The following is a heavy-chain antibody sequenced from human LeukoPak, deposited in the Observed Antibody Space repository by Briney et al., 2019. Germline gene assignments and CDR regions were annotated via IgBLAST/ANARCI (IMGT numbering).Heavy chain of an antibody. CDR2: IYYSGIT. D-gene: IGHD3-3*01. CDR3: ARPGYDFWSGYSPFGAFDI. J-gene: IGHJ3*02. Sequence: SETLSLTCTVSGGSISSSSYYWGWIRQPPGKGLEWIGSIYYSGITYYNPSLKSRVTISVDTFKNQFSLKLSSVTAADTAVYSCARPGYDFWSGYSPFGAFDIWGQGTMVTVSS. CDR1: GGSISSSSYY. V-gene: IGHV4-39*01.